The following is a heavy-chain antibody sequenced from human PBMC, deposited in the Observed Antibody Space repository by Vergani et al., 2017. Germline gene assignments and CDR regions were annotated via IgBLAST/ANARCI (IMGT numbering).Heavy chain of an antibody. CDR2: ISWNIGSI. V-gene: IGHV3-9*01. CDR3: SRGLA. J-gene: IGHJ3*01. Sequence: EVQLVESGGGLVQPGRSLRLSCAASGFTFDDYAMHWVRQAPGKGLEWVSGISWNIGSIGYADSVKGRFTISRDNSKNTLYLQMNSLRAEDTAVYYCSRGLAWGQGTMVTVSS. CDR1: GFTFDDYA.